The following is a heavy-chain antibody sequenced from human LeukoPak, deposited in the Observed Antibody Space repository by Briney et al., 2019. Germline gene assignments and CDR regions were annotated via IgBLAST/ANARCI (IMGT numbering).Heavy chain of an antibody. CDR1: DGSISSSSYY. CDR3: ARRLKDYSSRLSGTHAFDI. Sequence: SETLSLTCTVSDGSISSSSYYWGWIRQPPGKGLEWIGSIYYSGSTYYNPSLKSRVTISVDTSKDQFSLRLSSVTAADTAVYYCARRLKDYSSRLSGTHAFDIWGQGTMVTVSS. J-gene: IGHJ3*02. CDR2: IYYSGST. D-gene: IGHD6-13*01. V-gene: IGHV4-39*01.